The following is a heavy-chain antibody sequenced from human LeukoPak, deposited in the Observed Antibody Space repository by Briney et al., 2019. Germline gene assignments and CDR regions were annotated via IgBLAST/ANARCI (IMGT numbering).Heavy chain of an antibody. Sequence: GGSLRLSCAASGFTVSSNYMSWVRQAPGKGLEWVSVLYSSGSTYYADSVKGRFTISRDNSKNPLFLQMNSLRAEDTAVYYGAKDGGYYDSSGEVIFWGQGTLVTVSS. CDR1: GFTVSSNY. CDR2: LYSSGST. CDR3: AKDGGYYDSSGEVIF. V-gene: IGHV3-53*01. J-gene: IGHJ4*02. D-gene: IGHD3-22*01.